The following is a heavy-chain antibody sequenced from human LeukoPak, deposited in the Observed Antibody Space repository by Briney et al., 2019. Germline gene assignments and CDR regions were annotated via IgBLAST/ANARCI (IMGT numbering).Heavy chain of an antibody. Sequence: PGGSLRLSCVASGFTFNNHDMSWVRQAPGKGPEWVSGISGNGGITYYADSVKGRFTISRDNSDDTLYLQMNSLRADDTGVYYCALASRSGWRGVFDSWGQGILVTVSS. V-gene: IGHV3-23*01. CDR2: ISGNGGIT. D-gene: IGHD6-19*01. CDR3: ALASRSGWRGVFDS. J-gene: IGHJ4*02. CDR1: GFTFNNHD.